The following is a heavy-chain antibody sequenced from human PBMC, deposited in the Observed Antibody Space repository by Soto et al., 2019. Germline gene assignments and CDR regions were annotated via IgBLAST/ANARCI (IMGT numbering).Heavy chain of an antibody. CDR1: AFISSPGA. V-gene: IGHV3-23*01. CDR3: AKDLVLPLGPMCGYSSRYDY. D-gene: IGHD6-19*01. Sequence: GGALRLSCAASAFISSPGAMIGGRHAPEKGLEWVSAISGSGGSTYYADSVKGRFTISRDNSKNTLYLQMNSLRAEDTAVYYCAKDLVLPLGPMCGYSSRYDYWGKAPLVTRSS. CDR2: ISGSGGST. J-gene: IGHJ4*02.